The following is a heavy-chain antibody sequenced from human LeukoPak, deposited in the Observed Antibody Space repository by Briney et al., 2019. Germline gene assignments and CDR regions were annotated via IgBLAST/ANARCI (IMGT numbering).Heavy chain of an antibody. Sequence: ASVKVSCKTSGYTFSSYLISWVRQVPGQGLEWMGWISAYDGGTKYAQDLQGRVTMTTDTSTRTAYMELTRLTSDDTAVYYCARDPLTSTWSPYYFTLDVWGQGTTVSVSS. J-gene: IGHJ6*02. CDR3: ARDPLTSTWSPYYFTLDV. V-gene: IGHV1-18*01. CDR1: GYTFSSYL. CDR2: ISAYDGGT. D-gene: IGHD6-13*01.